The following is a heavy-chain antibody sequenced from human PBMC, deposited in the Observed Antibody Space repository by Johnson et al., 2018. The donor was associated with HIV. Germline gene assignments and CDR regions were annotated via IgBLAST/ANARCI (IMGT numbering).Heavy chain of an antibody. J-gene: IGHJ3*02. Sequence: VQLVESGGGLLQIGGSLRLSCAASGFTFSAYEMHWVRQSTAKGLEWVSSIYTSGDTYYSDSVKGRFTISRENAKNSLYLQMNSLRGGDPALYSCARQGLTVDAFDIWGQGTMVTVSS. CDR2: IYTSGDT. V-gene: IGHV3-13*04. CDR1: GFTFSAYE. D-gene: IGHD3/OR15-3a*01. CDR3: ARQGLTVDAFDI.